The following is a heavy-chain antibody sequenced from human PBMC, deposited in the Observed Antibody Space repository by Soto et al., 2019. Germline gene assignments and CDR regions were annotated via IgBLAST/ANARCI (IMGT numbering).Heavy chain of an antibody. V-gene: IGHV4-39*01. CDR2: IYYSGST. D-gene: IGHD2-2*01. CDR3: ARLHGYCISSSCHGHYAMDV. CDR1: SAPVSSSTYT. Sequence: SETLSLTCTVSSAPVSSSTYTWGKIRQPPGKGLEWIGSIYYSGSTYYNPSLNSRVTVSVDTSKNQFSLKVTSVTAADTAVYYCARLHGYCISSSCHGHYAMDVWGQGTTVTVSS. J-gene: IGHJ6*02.